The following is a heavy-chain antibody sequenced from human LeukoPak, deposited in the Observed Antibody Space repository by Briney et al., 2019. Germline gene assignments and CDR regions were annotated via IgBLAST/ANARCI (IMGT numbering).Heavy chain of an antibody. J-gene: IGHJ6*02. CDR1: GGSFSGYY. D-gene: IGHD3-3*01. CDR2: INHSGST. CDR3: ARGSRDTLWSGYYYYYYGMDV. V-gene: IGHV4-34*01. Sequence: PSETLSLTCAVYGGSFSGYYWSWIRQPQGKGLEWIGEINHSGSTNYNPSLKSRVTISVDTSKNQFSLKLSSVTAADTAVYYCARGSRDTLWSGYYYYYYGMDVWGQGTTVTVSS.